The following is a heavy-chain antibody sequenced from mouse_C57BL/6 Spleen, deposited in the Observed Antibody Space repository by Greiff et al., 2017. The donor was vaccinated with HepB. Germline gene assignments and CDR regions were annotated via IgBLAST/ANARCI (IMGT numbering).Heavy chain of an antibody. CDR2: INPNNGGT. D-gene: IGHD1-1*01. J-gene: IGHJ2*01. CDR3: ARSRTTVVPFDY. Sequence: VQLQQSGPELVKPGASVKIPCKASGYTFTDYNMDWVKQSHGKSLEWIGDINPNNGGTIYNQKFKGKATLTVDKSSSTAYMELRSLTSEDTAVYYCARSRTTVVPFDYWGQGTTLTVSS. V-gene: IGHV1-18*01. CDR1: GYTFTDYN.